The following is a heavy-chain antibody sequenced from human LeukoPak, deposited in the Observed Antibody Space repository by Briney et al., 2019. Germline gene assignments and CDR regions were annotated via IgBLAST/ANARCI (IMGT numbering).Heavy chain of an antibody. CDR2: IWYDGSNK. Sequence: GGSLRLSCAASGFTFSNYGMHWVRQAPGKGLEWVAAIWYDGSNKYYGDSVKGRFTISRDNSKNMLYLQMNSLRAEDTAVYYCAKPYYYGSRSYMDYWGQGTLVTVSS. V-gene: IGHV3-30*02. CDR3: AKPYYYGSRSYMDY. CDR1: GFTFSNYG. D-gene: IGHD3-10*01. J-gene: IGHJ4*02.